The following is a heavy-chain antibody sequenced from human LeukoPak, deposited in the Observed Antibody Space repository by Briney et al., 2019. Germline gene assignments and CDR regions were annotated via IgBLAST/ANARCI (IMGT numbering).Heavy chain of an antibody. CDR3: ATPTRKYYYDSIFMAFDI. J-gene: IGHJ3*02. CDR1: GFTFSSYD. V-gene: IGHV3-23*01. D-gene: IGHD3-22*01. Sequence: PGGSLRLSCAASGFTFSSYDMSWVRQAPGKGLEWVSAISGSGGSTYYADSVKGRFTISRDNPKNTLYLQMNSVISEDKAVYYCATPTRKYYYDSIFMAFDIWGQGTLVTISS. CDR2: ISGSGGST.